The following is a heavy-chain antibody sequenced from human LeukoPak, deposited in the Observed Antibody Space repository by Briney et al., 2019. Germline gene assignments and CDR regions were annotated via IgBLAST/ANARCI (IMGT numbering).Heavy chain of an antibody. D-gene: IGHD1-26*01. CDR1: GGSISSYY. CDR3: ARDASYPGDAFDI. Sequence: SETLSLTCTVSGGSISSYYWSWIRQPPGKGLEWIGRIYTSGSTNYNPSLKSRVTMSVDTSKNQFSLKLSSVTAADTAVYYCARDASYPGDAFDIWGQGTMVTVSS. V-gene: IGHV4-4*07. J-gene: IGHJ3*02. CDR2: IYTSGST.